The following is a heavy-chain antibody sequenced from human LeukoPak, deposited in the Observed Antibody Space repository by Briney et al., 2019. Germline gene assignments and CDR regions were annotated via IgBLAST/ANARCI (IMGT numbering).Heavy chain of an antibody. D-gene: IGHD5-12*01. CDR1: GFTFSSYE. CDR2: ISNSGRTI. J-gene: IGHJ4*02. CDR3: ARVIESGYESALYY. Sequence: PGGSLRLSCAASGFTFSSYEMTWVRQAPGKGLEWVSYISNSGRTIYYADYVKGRFTISRDNAKNSLYLQMNSLRAEDTAVYYCARVIESGYESALYYWGQGTLVTVSS. V-gene: IGHV3-48*03.